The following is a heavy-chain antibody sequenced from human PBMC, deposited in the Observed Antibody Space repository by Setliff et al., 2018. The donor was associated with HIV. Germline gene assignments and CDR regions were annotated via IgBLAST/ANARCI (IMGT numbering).Heavy chain of an antibody. D-gene: IGHD2-2*01. J-gene: IGHJ4*02. CDR2: INHSGIT. CDR3: ARVRLRVPPSIFDY. V-gene: IGHV4-34*01. CDR1: GASFSGYY. Sequence: SETLSLTCPVYGASFSGYYWAWIRQSPGTGLEWIGEINHSGITNYNPTLKSRVTISTDTSKNQFSLRLNSVTAADTAVYYCARVRLRVPPSIFDYWGQGALVTVSS.